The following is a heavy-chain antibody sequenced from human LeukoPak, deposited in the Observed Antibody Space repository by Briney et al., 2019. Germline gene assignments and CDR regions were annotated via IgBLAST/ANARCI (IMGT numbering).Heavy chain of an antibody. J-gene: IGHJ5*02. CDR2: INPNSGGT. CDR3: ARDPVYGSGSYYNLYNWFDP. V-gene: IGHV1-2*02. Sequence: GASVKVSCKASGYTFTGYYMHWVRQAPGQGLEWMGWINPNSGGTNYAQKFQGRVTMTRDTSISTAYMELSRLRSDDTAVYYCARDPVYGSGSYYNLYNWFDPWGQGTLVTVSS. D-gene: IGHD3-10*01. CDR1: GYTFTGYY.